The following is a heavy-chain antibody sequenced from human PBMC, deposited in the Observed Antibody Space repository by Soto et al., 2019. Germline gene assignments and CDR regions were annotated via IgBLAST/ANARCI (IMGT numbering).Heavy chain of an antibody. Sequence: QVQLQQWGAGLLKPSETLSLTCAVYGGSFSGYYWSWIRQPPGKGLEWIGEINHSGSTNYNPSLKSRVTISVDTSKNQFSLKLSSVTAADTAVYYCARGRWLDAFDIWGQGTMVTVSS. CDR2: INHSGST. CDR3: ARGRWLDAFDI. V-gene: IGHV4-34*01. D-gene: IGHD5-12*01. CDR1: GGSFSGYY. J-gene: IGHJ3*02.